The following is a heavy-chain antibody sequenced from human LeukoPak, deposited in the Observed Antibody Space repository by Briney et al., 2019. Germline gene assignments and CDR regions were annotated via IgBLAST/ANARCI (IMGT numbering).Heavy chain of an antibody. J-gene: IGHJ4*02. D-gene: IGHD4-17*01. CDR1: GFTFSSYA. CDR3: AKMHGDYVHFDY. V-gene: IGHV3-23*01. Sequence: GGSLRLSCAASGFTFSSYAMSWVRQAPGEGLEWVSAISGSGGSTYYADSVKGRFTISRDNSKNTLYLQMNSLRAEDTAVYYCAKMHGDYVHFDYWGQGTLVTVSS. CDR2: ISGSGGST.